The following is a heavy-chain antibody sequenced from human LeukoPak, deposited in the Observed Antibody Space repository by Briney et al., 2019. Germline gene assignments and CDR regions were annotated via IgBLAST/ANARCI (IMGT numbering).Heavy chain of an antibody. D-gene: IGHD2-15*01. Sequence: GESPMIFCWSSGYSFTSYCIGCGRQLPGERVVGLRVIFPGDSDTSYSPSFHRHVTISADKSISTTYLQRRSRTASDTAMYYCARPPGYCSGGSCWFDPWGQGTLVTVSS. V-gene: IGHV5-51*01. CDR1: GYSFTSYC. J-gene: IGHJ5*02. CDR3: ARPPGYCSGGSCWFDP. CDR2: IFPGDSDT.